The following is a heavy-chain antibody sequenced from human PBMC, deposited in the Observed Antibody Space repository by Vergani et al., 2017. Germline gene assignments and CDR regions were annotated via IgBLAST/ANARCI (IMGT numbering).Heavy chain of an antibody. CDR3: GRVAYFYGLGSRLLDV. Sequence: QVRLQESGPGLVKPSETLSLTCSVSGASMSGYYWSWIRQPPGKELEWIGYMYHSGSTNYNPSLVTRVTISGETSKNQFSLKLNSVTAADTAVYYCGRVAYFYGLGSRLLDVWGQGVLVTVSS. J-gene: IGHJ4*02. CDR2: MYHSGST. D-gene: IGHD3-10*01. V-gene: IGHV4-59*01. CDR1: GASMSGYY.